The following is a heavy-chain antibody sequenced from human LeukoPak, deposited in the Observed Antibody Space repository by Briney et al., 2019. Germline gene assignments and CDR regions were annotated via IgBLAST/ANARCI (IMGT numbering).Heavy chain of an antibody. Sequence: GGSLDLSGAAPGFPSSNYYMSGTGRVQGRGREGVSYIGSSGSTIYYADSVKGRFTISRDNAKNSLYLQMNSLRAEDTAVYYCARVRRRGSAYGSGSYYFDYWGQGTLVTVSS. D-gene: IGHD3-10*01. CDR1: GFPSSNYY. CDR2: IGSSGSTI. CDR3: ARVRRRGSAYGSGSYYFDY. V-gene: IGHV3-11*01. J-gene: IGHJ4*02.